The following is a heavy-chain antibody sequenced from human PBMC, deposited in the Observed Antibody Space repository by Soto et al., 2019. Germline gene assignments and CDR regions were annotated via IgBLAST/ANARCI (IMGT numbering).Heavy chain of an antibody. CDR3: TREHGSGFSEY. D-gene: IGHD3-22*01. V-gene: IGHV6-1*01. CDR2: TFHRSKWYY. CDR1: GDSVSSNSAA. Sequence: SHTLSLTCVISGDSVSSNSAAWNWIRQSPSRGLEWLGRTFHRSKWYYHYAVSVESRITLDPDTSKNQFSLQLTSVTPEDTAVYYCTREHGSGFSEYWGEGILVTVS. J-gene: IGHJ4*01.